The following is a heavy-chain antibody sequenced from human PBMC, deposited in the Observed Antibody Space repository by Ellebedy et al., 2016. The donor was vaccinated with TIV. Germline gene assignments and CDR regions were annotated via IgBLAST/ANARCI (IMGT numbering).Heavy chain of an antibody. Sequence: MPGGSLRPSCAVYGGSFSSYYWSWIRQPPGKGLEWIGEINHSGSTNYNPSLKSRVTISVDTSKNQFSLKLSSVSAAETAVYYCARMRYCGGDCWYFDYWGQGTLVTVSS. CDR2: INHSGST. J-gene: IGHJ4*02. D-gene: IGHD2-21*02. CDR3: ARMRYCGGDCWYFDY. CDR1: GGSFSSYY. V-gene: IGHV4-34*01.